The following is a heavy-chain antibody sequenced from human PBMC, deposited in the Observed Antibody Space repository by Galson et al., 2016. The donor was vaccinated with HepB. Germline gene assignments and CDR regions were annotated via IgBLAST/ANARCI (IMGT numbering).Heavy chain of an antibody. V-gene: IGHV3-33*01. CDR3: ARGGPSGSYYSRYYFYGMDV. CDR1: GFTLTHYG. D-gene: IGHD1-26*01. J-gene: IGHJ6*02. Sequence: SLRLSCATSGFTLTHYGMLWVRQAPGKGLEWVAVIWYDGSYKYYADSVEGRFTISRDISENTVYLQMNSLRGEDTAVYYCARGGPSGSYYSRYYFYGMDVWGQGTTVTVSS. CDR2: IWYDGSYK.